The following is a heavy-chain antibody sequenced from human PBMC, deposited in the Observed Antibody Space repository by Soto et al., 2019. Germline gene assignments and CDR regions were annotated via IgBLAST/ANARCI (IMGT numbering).Heavy chain of an antibody. CDR2: IYRTGST. V-gene: IGHV4-4*02. CDR3: ASRDPGTGIDS. CDR1: PGSFSSNNW. Sequence: QVQLQESGPGLVKPSETLSLTCGVSPGSFSSNNWWTWVRQPPGQGLEWIGEIYRTGSTNYNTSLKSRLTISRDKSENQFPLRLTSLTAADAAMYFCASRDPGTGIDSWGQGTLVTVSS. D-gene: IGHD1-1*01. J-gene: IGHJ5*01.